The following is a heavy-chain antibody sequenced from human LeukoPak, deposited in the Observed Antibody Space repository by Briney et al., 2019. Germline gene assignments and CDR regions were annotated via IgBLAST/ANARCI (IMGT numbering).Heavy chain of an antibody. Sequence: PGGSLRLSCAASGFTFSDYWMTWVRKTPGKGLECVANINQYGGEISYVDSVKCRFTVSRDNAKNSLSLQMSSLRVEDTAVYYCEKGPLITAAGTYWGQGTLVTVSS. J-gene: IGHJ4*02. D-gene: IGHD6-13*01. CDR3: EKGPLITAAGTY. V-gene: IGHV3-7*03. CDR2: INQYGGEI. CDR1: GFTFSDYW.